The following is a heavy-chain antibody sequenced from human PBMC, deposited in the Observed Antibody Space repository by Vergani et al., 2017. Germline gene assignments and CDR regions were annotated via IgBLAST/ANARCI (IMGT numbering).Heavy chain of an antibody. CDR2: ISYDGSNK. CDR3: ARHVGGLTNAFDI. Sequence: QVQLVESGGGVVQPGRSLRLSCAASGFTFSSYAMHWVRQAPGKGLEWVAVISYDGSNKYYADSVKGRFTISRDNSKNTLYLQMNSLRAEDTAVYYCARHVGGLTNAFDIWGQGTMVTVSS. CDR1: GFTFSSYA. D-gene: IGHD3-16*01. J-gene: IGHJ3*02. V-gene: IGHV3-30*04.